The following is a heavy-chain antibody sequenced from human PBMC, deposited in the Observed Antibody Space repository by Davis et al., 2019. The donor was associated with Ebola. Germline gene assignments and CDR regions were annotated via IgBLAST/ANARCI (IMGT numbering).Heavy chain of an antibody. CDR3: ARDGSISDQKSGELDY. CDR2: INPNSGGT. Sequence: AASVKVSCKASGYTFTGYYMHWVRQAPGQGLEWMGWINPNSGGTNYAQKFQGRVTMTRDTSISTAYMELSRLRSDDTAVYYCARDGSISDQKSGELDYWGQGPLVTVSS. J-gene: IGHJ4*02. V-gene: IGHV1-2*02. CDR1: GYTFTGYY. D-gene: IGHD7-27*01.